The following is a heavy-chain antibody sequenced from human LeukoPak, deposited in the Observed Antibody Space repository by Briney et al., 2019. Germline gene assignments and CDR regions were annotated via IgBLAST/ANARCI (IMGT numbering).Heavy chain of an antibody. V-gene: IGHV3-7*01. CDR1: GFTFSSYW. J-gene: IGHJ4*02. Sequence: GGSLRLSCAASGFTFSSYWMSWVRQAPGKGLEWVANIKQDGSEKYYVDSVKGRFTISRDNAKNSLYLQMNSLRAEDTAVYYCAKVDRGILTGYVDYWGQGTLVTVSS. CDR3: AKVDRGILTGYVDY. CDR2: IKQDGSEK. D-gene: IGHD3-9*01.